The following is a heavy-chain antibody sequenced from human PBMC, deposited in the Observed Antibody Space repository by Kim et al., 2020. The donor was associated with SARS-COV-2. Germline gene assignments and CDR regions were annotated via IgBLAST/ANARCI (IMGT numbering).Heavy chain of an antibody. Sequence: VSVKSRITINPDTSKNRFSLQLNSVTPEDTAVYYCARGYCSSTSCLYFDYWGQGTLVTVSS. V-gene: IGHV6-1*01. D-gene: IGHD2-2*01. J-gene: IGHJ4*02. CDR3: ARGYCSSTSCLYFDY.